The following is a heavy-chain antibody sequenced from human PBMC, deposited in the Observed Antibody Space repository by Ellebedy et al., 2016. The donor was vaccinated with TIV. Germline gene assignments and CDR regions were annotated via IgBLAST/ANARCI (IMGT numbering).Heavy chain of an antibody. J-gene: IGHJ4*02. V-gene: IGHV3-30*18. CDR1: GFTFSSYG. CDR2: ISYDGSNK. CDR3: AKSDSIAAAGTTFDY. Sequence: GESLKISCAASGFTFSSYGMHWVRQAPGKGLEWVAVISYDGSNKYYADSVKGRFTISRVNSKNTLYLQMNSLRAEDTAVYYCAKSDSIAAAGTTFDYWGQGTLVTVSS. D-gene: IGHD6-13*01.